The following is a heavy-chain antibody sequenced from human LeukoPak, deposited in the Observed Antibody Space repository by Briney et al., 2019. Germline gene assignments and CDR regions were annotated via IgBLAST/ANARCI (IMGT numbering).Heavy chain of an antibody. V-gene: IGHV3-23*01. CDR1: EFTFSSYA. Sequence: PGGSLRLSCAASEFTFSSYAMSWVRQAPGKGLEWVSAISGSGGSTYYADSVKGRFTISRDNSKNTLYLQMNSLRAEDTAVYYCATQPGYYYDSSGYTYWGQGTLVTVSS. D-gene: IGHD3-22*01. J-gene: IGHJ4*02. CDR3: ATQPGYYYDSSGYTY. CDR2: ISGSGGST.